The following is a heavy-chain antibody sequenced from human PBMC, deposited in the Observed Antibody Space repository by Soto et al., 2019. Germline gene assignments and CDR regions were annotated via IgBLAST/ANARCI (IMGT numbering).Heavy chain of an antibody. CDR1: GGSISSSSYY. Sequence: LSLTCTVSGGSISSSSYYWGWIRQSPGKGLEWIGSIHYSGNTYYNPSLKSRVTVSVDTSKNQFSLKLSSVTAADTAVYYCARRGRDGYPDYWGQGTLVTVSS. V-gene: IGHV4-39*01. J-gene: IGHJ4*02. CDR3: ARRGRDGYPDY. CDR2: IHYSGNT. D-gene: IGHD5-12*01.